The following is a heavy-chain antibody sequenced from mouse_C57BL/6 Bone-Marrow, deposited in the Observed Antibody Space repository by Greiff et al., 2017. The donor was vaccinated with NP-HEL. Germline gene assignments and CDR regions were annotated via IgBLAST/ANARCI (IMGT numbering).Heavy chain of an antibody. CDR2: IDPSDSYT. Sequence: VQLQQPGAELVMPGASVKLSCKASGYTFTSYWMHWVKQRPGQGLEWIGEIDPSDSYTNYNQQFKGKSTLTVDKSSSTAYMQLSSLTSEDSAVYYCARERVDYGSSPAWFAYWGQGTLVTVSA. D-gene: IGHD1-1*01. V-gene: IGHV1-69*01. CDR3: ARERVDYGSSPAWFAY. CDR1: GYTFTSYW. J-gene: IGHJ3*01.